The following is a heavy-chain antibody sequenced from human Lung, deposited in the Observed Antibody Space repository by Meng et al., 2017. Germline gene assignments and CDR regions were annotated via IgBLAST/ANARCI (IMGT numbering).Heavy chain of an antibody. V-gene: IGHV3-21*01. Sequence: EVRLVEPGGGLVKPGGSLRLSCEASGFTFSSYSMNWVRQAPGKGLEWVASISSSSSYADSVKGRFTISRDNAKSSLYLQMNSLRAEDTAVYYCARGRVVVAATPSDYWGQGTLVTVSS. CDR3: ARGRVVVAATPSDY. J-gene: IGHJ4*02. CDR2: ISSSSS. CDR1: GFTFSSYS. D-gene: IGHD2-15*01.